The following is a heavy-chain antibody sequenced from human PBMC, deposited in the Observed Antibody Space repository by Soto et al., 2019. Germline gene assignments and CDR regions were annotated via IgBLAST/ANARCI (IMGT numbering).Heavy chain of an antibody. Sequence: SVKGACKASGGTLSSYAGGWVRQAPGQGLEWMGGIIPIFGTANYAQKFQGRVTITADESTSTAYMELSSLRSEDTAVYYCARNGVSYGLDPWGQGTLVTVSS. CDR2: IIPIFGTA. CDR1: GGTLSSYA. D-gene: IGHD4-17*01. J-gene: IGHJ5*02. V-gene: IGHV1-69*13. CDR3: ARNGVSYGLDP.